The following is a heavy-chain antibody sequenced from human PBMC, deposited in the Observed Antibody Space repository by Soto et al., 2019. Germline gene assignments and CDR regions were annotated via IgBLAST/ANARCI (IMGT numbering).Heavy chain of an antibody. Sequence: GESLKISCKGSGYSFTSYWISWVRQMPGKGLEWMGRIDPSDSYTNYSPSFQGHVTISADKSISTAYLQWSSLKASGTAMYYCARQGILVVVGYYYYGMDVWGQGTTVTVSS. V-gene: IGHV5-10-1*01. CDR2: IDPSDSYT. D-gene: IGHD2-15*01. CDR1: GYSFTSYW. J-gene: IGHJ6*02. CDR3: ARQGILVVVGYYYYGMDV.